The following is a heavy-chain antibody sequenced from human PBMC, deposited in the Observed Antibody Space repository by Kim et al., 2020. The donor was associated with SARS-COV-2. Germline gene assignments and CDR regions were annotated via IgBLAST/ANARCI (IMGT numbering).Heavy chain of an antibody. J-gene: IGHJ4*02. CDR2: INSEGSST. D-gene: IGHD3-22*01. CDR1: GFTFSTYW. CDR3: ARVPRDSSGFYLVPDY. Sequence: GGSLRLSCAASGFTFSTYWMHWVRQAPGKGLVWVSRINSEGSSTDYADSVKGRFTISRDNAKNTLYLQMNSLRAEDTAVYFCARVPRDSSGFYLVPDYWGQGTLVTVSS. V-gene: IGHV3-74*01.